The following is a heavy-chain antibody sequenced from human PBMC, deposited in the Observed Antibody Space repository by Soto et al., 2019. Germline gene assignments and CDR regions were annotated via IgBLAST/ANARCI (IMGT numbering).Heavy chain of an antibody. CDR3: APALITMVRGVTIDY. Sequence: EVQLLESGGGLVQPGGSLRLSCAASGFTFSSYAMSWVRQAPGKGLEWVSAISGSGGSTYYADSVKGRFTIARDNSKNTLYLQMNSLRAEDTAVYYGAPALITMVRGVTIDYWGQGTLVTVSS. V-gene: IGHV3-23*01. CDR2: ISGSGGST. J-gene: IGHJ4*02. D-gene: IGHD3-10*01. CDR1: GFTFSSYA.